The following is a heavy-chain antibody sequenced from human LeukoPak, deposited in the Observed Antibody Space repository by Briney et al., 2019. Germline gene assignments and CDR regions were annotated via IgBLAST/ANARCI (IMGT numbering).Heavy chain of an antibody. Sequence: GASVKVSCKASGYTFTSYGISWVRQATGQGLEWMGWMNPNSGNTGYAQKFQGRVTITRNTSISTAYMELSSLRSEDTAVYYCARAPDSSGYSSGYYYYMDVWGKGTTVTVSS. CDR3: ARAPDSSGYSSGYYYYMDV. V-gene: IGHV1-8*03. CDR1: GYTFTSYG. D-gene: IGHD6-19*01. J-gene: IGHJ6*03. CDR2: MNPNSGNT.